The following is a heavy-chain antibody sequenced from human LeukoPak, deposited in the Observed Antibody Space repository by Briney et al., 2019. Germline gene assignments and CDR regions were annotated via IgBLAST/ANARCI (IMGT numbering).Heavy chain of an antibody. CDR1: GFTFSSYA. D-gene: IGHD6-19*01. Sequence: SGGSLRLSCAPSGFTFSSYAMHWVRQAPGKGLGWVAVISYGGSNKYYADSVKGRFTISRDNSKNTLYLQMNSLRAEDTAVYYCARGGIAVAGSTRGQLDYWGQGTLVTVSS. J-gene: IGHJ4*02. CDR2: ISYGGSNK. V-gene: IGHV3-30-3*01. CDR3: ARGGIAVAGSTRGQLDY.